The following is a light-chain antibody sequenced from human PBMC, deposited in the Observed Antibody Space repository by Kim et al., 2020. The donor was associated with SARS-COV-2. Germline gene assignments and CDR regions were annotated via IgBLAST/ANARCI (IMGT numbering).Light chain of an antibody. CDR2: DDS. CDR3: QVWDNSSDHVV. CDR1: NIGGKS. Sequence: SYELTQPPSLSVAPGKTARITCGGNNIGGKSVHWYQQKPGQAPVLVVYDDSDRPSGISERFSGSNSGNTATLTIRRVEAGDEADYYCQVWDNSSDHVVFGGGTQLTVL. J-gene: IGLJ2*01. V-gene: IGLV3-21*03.